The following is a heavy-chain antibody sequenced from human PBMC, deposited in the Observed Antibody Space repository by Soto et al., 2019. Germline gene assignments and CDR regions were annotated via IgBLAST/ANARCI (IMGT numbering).Heavy chain of an antibody. CDR3: AREWGNAIRDYCYYMDV. CDR2: IRGSGESK. CDR1: EITLSDYA. J-gene: IGHJ6*03. D-gene: IGHD2-8*01. V-gene: IGHV3-23*01. Sequence: GGSLRLSCAASEITLSDYAMSWVRQAPGKGLEWVSSIRGSGESKSYAASVKGRFTISRDNSKNTLYLQMNSLRAEDTAVYYCAREWGNAIRDYCYYMDVWGKGTTVTVSS.